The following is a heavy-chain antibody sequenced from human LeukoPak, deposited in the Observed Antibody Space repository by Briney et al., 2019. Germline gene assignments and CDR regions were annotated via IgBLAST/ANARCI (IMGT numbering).Heavy chain of an antibody. CDR1: GFTFSSYW. Sequence: PGGSLRLSCAASGFTFSSYWMSWVRQAPGKGLEWVANIKQDGSEKKYVDSVKGRFTISRDNAKNSLYLQMNSLRAEDTAVYYCARVQRRPYGGGDRPLGIIDYWGQGTLVTVSS. V-gene: IGHV3-7*01. D-gene: IGHD2-21*01. J-gene: IGHJ4*02. CDR2: IKQDGSEK. CDR3: ARVQRRPYGGGDRPLGIIDY.